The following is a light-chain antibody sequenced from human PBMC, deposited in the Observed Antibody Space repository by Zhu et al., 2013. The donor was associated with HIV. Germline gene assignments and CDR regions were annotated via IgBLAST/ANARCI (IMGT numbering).Light chain of an antibody. J-gene: IGKJ1*01. CDR3: LQHNTYPRT. CDR1: QSVNSNF. V-gene: IGKV3-20*01. CDR2: DTS. Sequence: EIVLTQSPGTLSLSPGERATLSCRASQSVNSNFLAWYQQKPGQAPRLLIYDTSKRATGTPARFSGSGSGTEFTLTISSLQPEDFATYYCLQHNTYPRTFGQGTTVDIK.